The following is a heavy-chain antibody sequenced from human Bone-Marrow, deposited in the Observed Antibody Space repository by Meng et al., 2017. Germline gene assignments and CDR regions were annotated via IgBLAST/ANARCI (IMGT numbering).Heavy chain of an antibody. CDR1: GDSISSDIW. D-gene: IGHD1-7*01. Sequence: QVQLQESGPGLVNPSGTLSLPCTVSGDSISSDIWWSWVRQPPGKGLEWIGEVYHRGDTNYNPSLKSRVDISVDKSKNQFYLSLFSVTAADTAVYYCGRDQGRELINHWGQGTLVTVSS. J-gene: IGHJ4*02. CDR2: VYHRGDT. V-gene: IGHV4-4*02. CDR3: GRDQGRELINH.